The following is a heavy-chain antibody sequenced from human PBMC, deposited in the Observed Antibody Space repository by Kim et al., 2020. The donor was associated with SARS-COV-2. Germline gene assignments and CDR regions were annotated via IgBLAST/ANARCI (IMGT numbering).Heavy chain of an antibody. V-gene: IGHV3-15*01. CDR3: TTGEYSSSWYFVGRYFDY. CDR1: GFTFSNAW. Sequence: GGSLRLSCAASGFTFSNAWMSWVRQAPGKGLEWVGRIKSKTDGGTTDYAAPVKGRFTISRDDSKNTLYLQMNSLKTEDTAVYYCTTGEYSSSWYFVGRYFDYWGQGTLVTVSS. D-gene: IGHD6-13*01. J-gene: IGHJ4*02. CDR2: IKSKTDGGTT.